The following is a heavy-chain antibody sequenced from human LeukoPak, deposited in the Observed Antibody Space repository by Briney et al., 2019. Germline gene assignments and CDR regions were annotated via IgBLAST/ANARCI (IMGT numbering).Heavy chain of an antibody. V-gene: IGHV3-23*01. CDR2: ISGSGDST. Sequence: GGSLRLSCAASGFTFSSYAMNWVRQAPGKGLEWVSGISGSGDSTYYADSVKGRFTLSRDNSKNTIYLQMNSLRAEDTAVYYCAKMVGSSGWYFDYWAREPWSPSPQ. D-gene: IGHD6-19*01. J-gene: IGHJ4*02. CDR3: AKMVGSSGWYFDY. CDR1: GFTFSSYA.